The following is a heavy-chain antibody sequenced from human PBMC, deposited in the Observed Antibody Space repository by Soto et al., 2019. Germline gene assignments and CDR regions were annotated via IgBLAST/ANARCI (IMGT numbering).Heavy chain of an antibody. CDR1: GYTFTSYA. D-gene: IGHD3-22*01. CDR3: ARTQTTYYYDSSGYYPFDY. J-gene: IGHJ4*02. CDR2: INAGNGNT. Sequence: QVQLVQSGAEVKKPGASVKVSCKASGYTFTSYAMHWVRQAPGQRLEWMGWINAGNGNTKYSQKFQGRVTITRDTSASTAYMELSSLRSEDTAVYYRARTQTTYYYDSSGYYPFDYWGQGTLVTVSS. V-gene: IGHV1-3*01.